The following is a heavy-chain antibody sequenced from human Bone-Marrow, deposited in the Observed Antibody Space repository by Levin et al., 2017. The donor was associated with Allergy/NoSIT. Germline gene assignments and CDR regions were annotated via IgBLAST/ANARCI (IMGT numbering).Heavy chain of an antibody. CDR1: GFSLNMFT. CDR3: ARGVGRQSGYDYCLDR. J-gene: IGHJ5*02. Sequence: GGSLRLSCAASGFSLNMFTIHWVRQAPGEGLQWVALSSYDGITKTYTDSVKGRFTISGDNSKNTQYLQMNNLRPDDTGLYYCARGVGRQSGYDYCLDRWGQGTLVTVSS. V-gene: IGHV3-30-3*01. CDR2: SSYDGITK. D-gene: IGHD5-12*01.